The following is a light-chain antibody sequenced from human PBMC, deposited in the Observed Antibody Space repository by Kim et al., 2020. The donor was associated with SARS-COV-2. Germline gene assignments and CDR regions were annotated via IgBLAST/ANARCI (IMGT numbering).Light chain of an antibody. CDR2: GAS. CDR1: QSVGTN. CDR3: QQYNDWPRT. V-gene: IGKV3-15*01. Sequence: EIVMTQSPATLSVSPGERATLSCGASQSVGTNLAWYQQRPGQAPRLLIYGASTRAAVIPARFSGSGSETEFTLTISSLQSGDIAIYYCQQYNDWPRTFGQGTKLEI. J-gene: IGKJ2*01.